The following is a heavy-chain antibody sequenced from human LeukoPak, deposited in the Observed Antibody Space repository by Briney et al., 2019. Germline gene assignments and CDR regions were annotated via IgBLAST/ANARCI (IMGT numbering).Heavy chain of an antibody. D-gene: IGHD3-10*01. CDR3: ARGTHYYGSGSFRKGDAFDI. Sequence: SETLSLTCTVSGDSISSGSKYWSWIRQPAGKGLEWIGRIYASGNTNYNPSLKSRVTISVDTSKNQFSLKLSSVTAADTAVYYCARGTHYYGSGSFRKGDAFDIWGQGTMVTVSS. CDR1: GDSISSGSKY. V-gene: IGHV4-61*02. CDR2: IYASGNT. J-gene: IGHJ3*02.